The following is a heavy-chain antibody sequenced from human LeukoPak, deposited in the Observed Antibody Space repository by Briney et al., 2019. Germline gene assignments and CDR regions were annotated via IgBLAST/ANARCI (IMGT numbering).Heavy chain of an antibody. J-gene: IGHJ2*01. CDR2: ISYDGSNK. V-gene: IGHV3-30-3*01. Sequence: GRSLRLSCAASGFTFSSYAMHWVRQAPGKGLEWVAVISYDGSNKYYADSVKGRFTISRDNSKNTLYLQMNSLRADDTAVYYCAIQPWGSGNNWYFDLWGRGTLITVSS. D-gene: IGHD7-27*01. CDR1: GFTFSSYA. CDR3: AIQPWGSGNNWYFDL.